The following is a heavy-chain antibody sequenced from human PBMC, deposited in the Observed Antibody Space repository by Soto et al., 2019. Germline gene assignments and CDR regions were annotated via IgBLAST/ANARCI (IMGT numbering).Heavy chain of an antibody. J-gene: IGHJ6*02. CDR2: INTYNGNT. CDR1: GYTFTRYG. Sequence: QVQLVQSGAEVKNPGASVKVSCKASGYTFTRYGIGWARQAPGQGLEWMGWINTYNGNTNYAQNVQGRVTLTTDTYTSTAYRELRSLRSNATSIYYCAMVEVYVTPSPQDVWGQGTTFTVSS. D-gene: IGHD2-15*01. CDR3: AMVEVYVTPSPQDV. V-gene: IGHV1-18*01.